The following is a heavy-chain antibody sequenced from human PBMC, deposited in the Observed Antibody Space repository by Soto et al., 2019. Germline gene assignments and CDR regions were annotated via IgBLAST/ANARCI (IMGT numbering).Heavy chain of an antibody. CDR3: AKNPAETGDFEF. CDR2: MNPNNGNT. V-gene: IGHV1-8*01. J-gene: IGHJ4*02. CDR1: GYTFTSYD. Sequence: QVQLVQSGADVKQPGASVKVSCKTSGYTFTSYDINWVRQAAGQGLEWMGWMNPNNGNTGYAQKFQGRVTXXXXXXXXXXXXXXSNLRSDDTAVYYCAKNPAETGDFEFWGQGSLVTVSS. D-gene: IGHD7-27*01.